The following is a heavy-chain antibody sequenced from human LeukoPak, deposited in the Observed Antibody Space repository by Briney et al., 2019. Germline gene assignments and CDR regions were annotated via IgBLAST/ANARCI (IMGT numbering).Heavy chain of an antibody. J-gene: IGHJ1*01. CDR1: GLTFGNYS. Sequence: GGSLRLSCTASGLTFGNYSMSWVRQAPGKGLEWVSSISGSGYSTYYADSVKGRFTISRDNSKSTLFLQMNNLRDEDTAMYYCATYSYNNAREFQYWGQGTLVTVSS. CDR2: ISGSGYST. CDR3: ATYSYNNAREFQY. V-gene: IGHV3-23*01. D-gene: IGHD3-10*01.